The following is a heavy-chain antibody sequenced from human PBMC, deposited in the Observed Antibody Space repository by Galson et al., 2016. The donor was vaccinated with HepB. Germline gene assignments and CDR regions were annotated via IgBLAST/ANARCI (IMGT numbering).Heavy chain of an antibody. J-gene: IGHJ4*02. CDR2: IYWDGDK. CDR3: SHRMGYFDSRGYFDY. V-gene: IGHV2-5*02. CDR1: GFSLTTSGVG. Sequence: PALVKPTQTLTLTCTFSGFSLTTSGVGVGWIRQPPGQALEWLALIYWDGDKRYNPSLKTRLTITRDTSKNQVVLTLTNMDPVDTATYYCSHRMGYFDSRGYFDYWGQGTLVTVSS. D-gene: IGHD3-22*01.